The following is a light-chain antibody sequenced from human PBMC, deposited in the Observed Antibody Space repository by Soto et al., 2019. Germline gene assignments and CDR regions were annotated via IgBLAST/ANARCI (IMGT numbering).Light chain of an antibody. J-gene: IGKJ1*01. CDR1: QSISSW. CDR2: EAS. V-gene: IGKV1-5*03. CDR3: QQYNSYSPRT. Sequence: DIQMTQSPSTLSASVGDRVTITCRASQSISSWLAWYQQKPGKAPKLLIYEASSLESGDPSRFSGSRSGTEFTLSISSLQADDFATYYCQQYNSYSPRTFGQGTKVEIK.